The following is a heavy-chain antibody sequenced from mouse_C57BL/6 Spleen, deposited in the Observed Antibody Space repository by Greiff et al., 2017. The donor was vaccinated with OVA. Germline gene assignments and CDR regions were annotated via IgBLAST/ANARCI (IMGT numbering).Heavy chain of an antibody. D-gene: IGHD1-1*01. J-gene: IGHJ2*01. CDR2: ISYDGSN. Sequence: ESGPGLVKPSQSLSLTCSVTGYSITSGYYWNWIRQFPGNKLEWMGYISYDGSNNYNPSLKNRISITRDTSKNQFFLKLNSVTTEDTATYYGARDLTTVVATRYFDYWGQGTTLTVSS. V-gene: IGHV3-6*01. CDR3: ARDLTTVVATRYFDY. CDR1: GYSITSGYY.